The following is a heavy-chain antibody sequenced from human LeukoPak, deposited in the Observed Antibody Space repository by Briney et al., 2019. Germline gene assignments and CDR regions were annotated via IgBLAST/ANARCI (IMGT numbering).Heavy chain of an antibody. V-gene: IGHV3-30*03. CDR3: ARDLGTDDY. J-gene: IGHJ4*02. D-gene: IGHD2-8*02. CDR2: ISYDGSNK. Sequence: GGSLRLSCAASGFTFSSYGMHWVRQAPGKGLEWVAVISYDGSNKYYADSVKGQFTISRDNAKNSLYLQMNSLRAEDTAVYYCARDLGTDDYWGQGTLVTVSS. CDR1: GFTFSSYG.